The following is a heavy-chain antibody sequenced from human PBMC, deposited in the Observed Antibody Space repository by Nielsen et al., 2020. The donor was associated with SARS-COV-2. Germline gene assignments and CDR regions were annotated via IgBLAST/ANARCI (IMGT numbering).Heavy chain of an antibody. V-gene: IGHV3-43*02. CDR3: AKDIRGYSYGYDY. CDR1: GFTFDDYA. Sequence: GESLKISCAASGFTFDDYAMHWVRQAPEKGLEWVSLISGDGGSTYYADSVKGRFTISRDNSKNSLYLQMNSLRTEDTALYYCAKDIRGYSYGYDYWGQGTLVTVSS. J-gene: IGHJ4*02. CDR2: ISGDGGST. D-gene: IGHD5-18*01.